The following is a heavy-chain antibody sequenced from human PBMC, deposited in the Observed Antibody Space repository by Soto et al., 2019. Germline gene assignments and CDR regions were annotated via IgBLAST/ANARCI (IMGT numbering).Heavy chain of an antibody. Sequence: ASVKVSCKASGYTFTSYYMHWVRQAPGQGLEWMGIINPSGGSTSYAQKFQGRVTMTRDTSTSTVYMELSSLRSEDTAVYYCARVCLGYSSSSVDYYYYMDVRGKGTTVTVSS. D-gene: IGHD6-6*01. CDR2: INPSGGST. CDR3: ARVCLGYSSSSVDYYYYMDV. CDR1: GYTFTSYY. J-gene: IGHJ6*03. V-gene: IGHV1-46*03.